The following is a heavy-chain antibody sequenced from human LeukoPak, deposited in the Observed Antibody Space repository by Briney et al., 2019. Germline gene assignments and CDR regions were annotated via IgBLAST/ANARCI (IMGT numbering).Heavy chain of an antibody. CDR1: GFTFSSYW. CDR3: ARHLDSTSPNFEY. Sequence: GGSLRLSCAVSGFTFSSYWMSWVRQAPGKGLEWVANIKQDGSEKYYVDSVKGRFTISRDNAKNSLYLQMNSLRAEDTAVYYCARHLDSTSPNFEYWGQGTLVTVSS. V-gene: IGHV3-7*03. D-gene: IGHD6-6*01. J-gene: IGHJ4*02. CDR2: IKQDGSEK.